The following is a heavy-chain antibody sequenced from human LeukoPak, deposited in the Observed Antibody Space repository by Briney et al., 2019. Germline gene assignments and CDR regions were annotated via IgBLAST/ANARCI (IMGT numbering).Heavy chain of an antibody. CDR2: IYYSGST. D-gene: IGHD2-15*01. CDR3: ARPQKYCSGGSCSIWFDP. J-gene: IGHJ5*02. Sequence: SETXSLTCTVSGGSISSYYWSWIRQPPGKGLEWIGYIYYSGSTNYNPSLKSRVTISVDTSKNQFSLKLSSVTAADTAVYYCARPQKYCSGGSCSIWFDPWGQGTLVTVSS. CDR1: GGSISSYY. V-gene: IGHV4-59*08.